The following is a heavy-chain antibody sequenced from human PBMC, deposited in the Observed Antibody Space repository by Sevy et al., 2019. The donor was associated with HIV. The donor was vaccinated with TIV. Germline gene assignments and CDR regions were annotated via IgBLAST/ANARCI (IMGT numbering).Heavy chain of an antibody. D-gene: IGHD3-3*01. V-gene: IGHV3-33*01. Sequence: GGSLRLSCAASGFTFSSYAIHWVRQAPRKGLEWVAVIWYDGTNEYYADSVKGRFTISRDNSKNTQYLQMNSLRAEDTAVYYCAREGLLEWLFSFDYWGQGTLVTVSS. CDR1: GFTFSSYA. J-gene: IGHJ4*02. CDR2: IWYDGTNE. CDR3: AREGLLEWLFSFDY.